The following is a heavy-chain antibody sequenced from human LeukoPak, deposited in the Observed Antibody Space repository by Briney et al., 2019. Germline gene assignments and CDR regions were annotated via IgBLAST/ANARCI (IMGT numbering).Heavy chain of an antibody. CDR1: EFTLKIYP. CDR3: AREGVETTVDAFDI. D-gene: IGHD5-24*01. J-gene: IGHJ3*02. V-gene: IGHV3-30*04. Sequence: GGSLRLSCAASEFTLKIYPMHWVRQAPGKVLEWLSVISHDGSDKNNADSVKGRFIISRDNSKNTIYLQLNSLRPEDTAMYYCAREGVETTVDAFDIWGLGTMVIVSS. CDR2: ISHDGSDK.